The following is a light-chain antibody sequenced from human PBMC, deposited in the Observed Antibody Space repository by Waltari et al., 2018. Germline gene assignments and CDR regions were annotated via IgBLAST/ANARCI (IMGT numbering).Light chain of an antibody. CDR3: QQYDRSPET. Sequence: EIVLTQSRGSGSLSPGERATLSCRASQSVTSNYLAWYQQRPGQAPKLLIYGASNRATGIPDRFSGSGSGTDFSLTINRLEPEDFAVYYCQQYDRSPETFGQGTKLEIK. V-gene: IGKV3-20*01. CDR2: GAS. J-gene: IGKJ2*01. CDR1: QSVTSNY.